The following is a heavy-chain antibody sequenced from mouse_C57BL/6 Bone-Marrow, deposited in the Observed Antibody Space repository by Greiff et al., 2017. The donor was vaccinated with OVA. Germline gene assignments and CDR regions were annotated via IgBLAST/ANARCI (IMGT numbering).Heavy chain of an antibody. V-gene: IGHV1-4*01. CDR2: INPSSGYT. CDR3: ATHYYRNFAVAY. CDR1: GYTFTSYT. D-gene: IGHD2-1*01. Sequence: VQLQQSGAKLARPGASVKISCKASGYTFTSYTMHWVKQRPGRGLEWIGYINPSSGYTKYNQKFKDKATLTADKSSSTPYMQLSTLTAEESAVYYSATHYYRNFAVAYSGQGTLVTVSA. J-gene: IGHJ3*01.